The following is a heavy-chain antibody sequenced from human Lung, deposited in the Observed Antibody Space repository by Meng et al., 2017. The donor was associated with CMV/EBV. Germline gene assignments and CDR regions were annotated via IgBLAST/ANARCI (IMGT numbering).Heavy chain of an antibody. CDR1: GFTFSSYS. J-gene: IGHJ4*02. Sequence: ESXKISCAASGFTFSSYSMNWVRQAPGKGLEWVSSISSSSSYIYYADSVKGRFTISRDNAKNSLYLQMNSLRAEDTAVYYCARAGGFHPTDYWGQGTLVTVSS. D-gene: IGHD5-12*01. V-gene: IGHV3-21*01. CDR2: ISSSSSYI. CDR3: ARAGGFHPTDY.